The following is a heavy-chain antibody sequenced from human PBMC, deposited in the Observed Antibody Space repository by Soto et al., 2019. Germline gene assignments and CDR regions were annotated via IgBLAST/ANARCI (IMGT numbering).Heavy chain of an antibody. J-gene: IGHJ4*02. CDR2: IIPILGIA. D-gene: IGHD2-15*01. CDR1: GGTFSSYT. V-gene: IGHV1-69*02. Sequence: ASVKVSCKASGGTFSSYTISWVRQAPGQGLEWMGRIIPILGIANYAQKFQGRVTITADKSTSTAYMELSSLRSEDTAVYYCASAYCSGGSCYPTRFGGYDPTDYYFDYWGQGTLVTVSS. CDR3: ASAYCSGGSCYPTRFGGYDPTDYYFDY.